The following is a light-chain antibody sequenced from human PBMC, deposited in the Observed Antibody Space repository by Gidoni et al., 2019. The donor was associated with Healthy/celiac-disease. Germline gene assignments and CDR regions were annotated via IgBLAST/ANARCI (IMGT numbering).Light chain of an antibody. Sequence: QSALTQPAAVSGSPGLSITISCTGTSSDVGGYNYVSWYQQHPGKAPKLMIYDVSNRPSGVSNRFSGSKSGNTASLTISGLQAEDGADYYCSSYTSNSTLVFGGGTKLNVL. J-gene: IGLJ3*02. CDR2: DVS. V-gene: IGLV2-14*01. CDR1: SSDVGGYNY. CDR3: SSYTSNSTLV.